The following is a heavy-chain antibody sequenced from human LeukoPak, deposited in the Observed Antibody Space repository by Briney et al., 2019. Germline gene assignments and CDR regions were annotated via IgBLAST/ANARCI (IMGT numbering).Heavy chain of an antibody. Sequence: SETLSLTCTVSGGSISSGGYYWSWIRQPPGKGLEWIGYIYYSGSTYYNPSLKSRVAISVDASKNQFSLRLSSVTAADTAVYYCARQGGYSSSPDYWGQGTLVTVSS. V-gene: IGHV4-61*08. CDR1: GGSISSGGYY. J-gene: IGHJ4*02. CDR2: IYYSGST. D-gene: IGHD6-13*01. CDR3: ARQGGYSSSPDY.